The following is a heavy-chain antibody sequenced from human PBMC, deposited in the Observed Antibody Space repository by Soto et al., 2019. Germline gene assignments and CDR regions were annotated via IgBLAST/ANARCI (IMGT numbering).Heavy chain of an antibody. CDR2: IYWDAIE. CDR3: ARSCGRDVSGTNYFDP. J-gene: IGHJ5*02. Sequence: QITLKESGPTLVNPTQPLTLTCTFSGFSLNTRLVGVGWIRQPPGKALERLALIYWDAIERYSPSLKNRLTITKEPSKNQVVLTMTDMGPMDTATCYCARSCGRDVSGTNYFDPWGQGTLVTVSS. CDR1: GFSLNTRLVG. D-gene: IGHD3-10*01. V-gene: IGHV2-5*02.